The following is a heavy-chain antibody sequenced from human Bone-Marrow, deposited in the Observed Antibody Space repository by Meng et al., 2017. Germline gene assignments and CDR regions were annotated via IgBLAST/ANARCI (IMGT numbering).Heavy chain of an antibody. Sequence: VQCGESGGVVVEPGGSLGLSCAASGFTFDDYAMHWVRQAPGKGLEWVSLISWDGGSTYYADSVKGRFTISRDNSKNSLYLQMNSLRAEDTALYYCANRYFDLWGRGTLVTVSS. J-gene: IGHJ2*01. V-gene: IGHV3-43D*03. CDR2: ISWDGGST. CDR1: GFTFDDYA. CDR3: ANRYFDL.